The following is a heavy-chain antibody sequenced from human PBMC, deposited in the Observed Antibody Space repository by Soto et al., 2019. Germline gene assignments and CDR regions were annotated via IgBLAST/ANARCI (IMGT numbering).Heavy chain of an antibody. D-gene: IGHD6-19*01. CDR1: GYTFTSYV. J-gene: IGHJ4*02. Sequence: QVQLVQSGAEVKKPGASVKVSCKASGYTFTSYVISWVRQAPGQGLEWMGWISAYNGNTNYAQKPQVRVTVTTGTATSTAYMELRGPRSDDTAVYYCARAGYRSGWYSPGTLGYWGQGPLATVSP. CDR2: ISAYNGNT. CDR3: ARAGYRSGWYSPGTLGY. V-gene: IGHV1-18*01.